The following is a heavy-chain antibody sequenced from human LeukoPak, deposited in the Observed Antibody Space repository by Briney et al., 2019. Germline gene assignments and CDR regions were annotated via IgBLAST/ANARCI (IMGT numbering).Heavy chain of an antibody. Sequence: ASVKVSCKASGYTFTGYYMHWVRQAPGQGLEWMGWISAYNGNTNYAQKLQGRVTMTTDTSTSTAYMELRSLRSDDTAVYYCARDTYYYDSSGYYYVPNFDYWGQGTLVTVSS. CDR1: GYTFTGYY. D-gene: IGHD3-22*01. V-gene: IGHV1-18*04. CDR2: ISAYNGNT. J-gene: IGHJ4*02. CDR3: ARDTYYYDSSGYYYVPNFDY.